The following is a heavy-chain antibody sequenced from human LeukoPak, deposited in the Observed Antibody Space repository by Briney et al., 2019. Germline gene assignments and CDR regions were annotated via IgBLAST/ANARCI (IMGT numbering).Heavy chain of an antibody. CDR1: GFTFSSYG. CDR2: ISSSSSTI. V-gene: IGHV3-48*04. J-gene: IGHJ4*02. Sequence: GGSLRLSCAASGFTFSSYGMHWVRQAPGKGLEWVSCISSSSSTIYYADSVKGRFTISRDNAKNSLYLQMNSLRAEDTAVYYCARDAYDSSGYFDYWGQGTLVTVSS. CDR3: ARDAYDSSGYFDY. D-gene: IGHD3-22*01.